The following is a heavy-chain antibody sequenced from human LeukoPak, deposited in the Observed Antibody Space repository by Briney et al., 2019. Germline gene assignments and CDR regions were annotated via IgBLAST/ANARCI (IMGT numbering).Heavy chain of an antibody. V-gene: IGHV3-48*03. CDR2: ISSSGSTI. CDR3: AKDLSYYYDSSIFDY. Sequence: GGSLRLSCAASGFTFSSYEMNWVRQAPGKGLEWVSYISSSGSTIYYADSVKGRFTISRDNSKNRLYLQMNSLRAEDTAVYYCAKDLSYYYDSSIFDYWGQGTLVTVSS. D-gene: IGHD3-22*01. J-gene: IGHJ4*02. CDR1: GFTFSSYE.